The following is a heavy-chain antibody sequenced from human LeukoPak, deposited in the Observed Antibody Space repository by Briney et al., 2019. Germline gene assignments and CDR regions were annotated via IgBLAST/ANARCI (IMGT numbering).Heavy chain of an antibody. CDR3: ARIRSGRAIHYYMDV. CDR1: GGSISSYY. CDR2: IYYSGST. D-gene: IGHD3-16*01. Sequence: SETLSLTCTVSGGSISSYYWSWIRQPPGKGLEWIGYIYYSGSTNYNPSLKSRVTISVDTSKNQFSLKLSSVTAAGTAVYYCARIRSGRAIHYYMDVWGKGTTVTVSS. J-gene: IGHJ6*03. V-gene: IGHV4-59*01.